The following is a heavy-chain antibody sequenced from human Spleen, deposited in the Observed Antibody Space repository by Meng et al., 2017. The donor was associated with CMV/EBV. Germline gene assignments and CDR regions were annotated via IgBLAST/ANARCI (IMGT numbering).Heavy chain of an antibody. J-gene: IGHJ4*02. V-gene: IGHV4-4*02. Sequence: LVTWVRQVPRTWLEWIGELYPSGSTNYNPSLKNRVTISVDKFKNQFSLKLGSVTAADTAVYYCARIERRRILKYCGSDCSTTDYWGQGTLVTVSS. D-gene: IGHD2-21*02. CDR2: LYPSGST. CDR1: L. CDR3: ARIERRRILKYCGSDCSTTDY.